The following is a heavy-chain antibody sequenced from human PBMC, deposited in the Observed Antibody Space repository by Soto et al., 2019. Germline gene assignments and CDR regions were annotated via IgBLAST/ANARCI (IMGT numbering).Heavy chain of an antibody. CDR2: IYPGDSDT. Sequence: GESLKISCKGSGYSFTSYWIGWVRQMPGKGLEWMGIIYPGDSDTRYSPSFQGQVTISADKSISTAYLQWSSLKASDTTMYYCASHSHHYNWKDVAFDIWGQGTMVTVSS. D-gene: IGHD1-1*01. CDR1: GYSFTSYW. V-gene: IGHV5-51*01. CDR3: ASHSHHYNWKDVAFDI. J-gene: IGHJ3*02.